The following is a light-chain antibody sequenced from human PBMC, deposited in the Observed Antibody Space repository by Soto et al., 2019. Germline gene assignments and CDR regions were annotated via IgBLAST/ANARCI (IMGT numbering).Light chain of an antibody. Sequence: EIVLTQSPATLSVSLGDSATLSCRASQSVSLSLAWYLMRPGQPPRLLIYGASTRATDIPARFSGSGSGTDFTLTISSLQSEDFAVYFCQQDHIWPAGTFGQGTKVELE. CDR3: QQDHIWPAGT. CDR2: GAS. V-gene: IGKV3-15*01. CDR1: QSVSLS. J-gene: IGKJ1*01.